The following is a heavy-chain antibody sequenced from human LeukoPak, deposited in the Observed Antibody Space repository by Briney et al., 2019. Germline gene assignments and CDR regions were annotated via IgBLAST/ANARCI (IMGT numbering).Heavy chain of an antibody. D-gene: IGHD3-10*01. J-gene: IGHJ4*02. Sequence: SETLSLTCTVSGGSISSSSYYWGWIRQPPGKGLEWIGSIYYSGSTYYNPSLKSRITISVDTSKNKFSLRLRSVTAADTAIYYCARRTGSYFGQFDSWGQGTLVTVSS. CDR1: GGSISSSSYY. V-gene: IGHV4-39*07. CDR2: IYYSGST. CDR3: ARRTGSYFGQFDS.